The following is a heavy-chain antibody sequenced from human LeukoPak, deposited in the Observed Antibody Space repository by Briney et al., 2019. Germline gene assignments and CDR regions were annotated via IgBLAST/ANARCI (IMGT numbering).Heavy chain of an antibody. CDR1: GGSISSGGYY. Sequence: SETLSLTCTVSGGSISSGGYYWSWIRQPPGTGLEWIGYIYYSGSTNYNPSLKSRVTISVDTSKNQFSLKLSSVTAADTAVYYCARASDYVEENWFDPWGQGTLVTVSS. CDR2: IYYSGST. V-gene: IGHV4-61*08. D-gene: IGHD3-16*01. J-gene: IGHJ5*02. CDR3: ARASDYVEENWFDP.